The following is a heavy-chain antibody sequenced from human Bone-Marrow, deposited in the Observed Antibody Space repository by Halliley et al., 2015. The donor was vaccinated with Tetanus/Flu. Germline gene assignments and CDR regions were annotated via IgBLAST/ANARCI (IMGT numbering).Heavy chain of an antibody. CDR3: ARREGYSNHY. V-gene: IGHV1-18*04. J-gene: IGHJ4*02. CDR1: GYTFTNYG. D-gene: IGHD4-4*01. Sequence: QLVQSGAEVKKPGASLKVSCKASGYTFTNYGISWVRQAPGQGLEWMGWISAYNGKTTYAQNLQGRVTMTTDTSTSTAYMELRSRRSDDPALYYCARREGYSNHYWGQGTLVTVSS. CDR2: ISAYNGKT.